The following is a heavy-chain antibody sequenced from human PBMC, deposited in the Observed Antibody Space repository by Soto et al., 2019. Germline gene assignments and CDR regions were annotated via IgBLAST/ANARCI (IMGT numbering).Heavy chain of an antibody. V-gene: IGHV3-23*01. CDR3: ARDQCIGGSCYPDDAFDI. D-gene: IGHD2-15*01. Sequence: GGSWRLSCAASGFTFSRYAISVVRHAPGKELEWVSAISGSGGSTYYADSVKGRFTISRDNSKNTLYLQMNSLRAEDTAVYYCARDQCIGGSCYPDDAFDIWGQGTMVTVSS. CDR2: ISGSGGST. CDR1: GFTFSRYA. J-gene: IGHJ3*02.